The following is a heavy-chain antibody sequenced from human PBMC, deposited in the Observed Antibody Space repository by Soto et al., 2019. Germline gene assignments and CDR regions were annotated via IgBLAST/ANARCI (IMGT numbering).Heavy chain of an antibody. V-gene: IGHV3-7*01. CDR3: ASPKGCSSTSCLGY. D-gene: IGHD2-2*01. Sequence: GGSLRLSCAASGFTFSSYWMSWVRQAPGKGLEWVANIKQDGSEKYYVDSVKGRFTISRDNAKNSLYLQMNSLRAEDTAVYYCASPKGCSSTSCLGYWGQGTLVTVSS. J-gene: IGHJ4*02. CDR1: GFTFSSYW. CDR2: IKQDGSEK.